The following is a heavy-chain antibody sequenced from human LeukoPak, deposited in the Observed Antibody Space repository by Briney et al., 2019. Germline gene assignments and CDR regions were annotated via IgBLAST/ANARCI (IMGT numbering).Heavy chain of an antibody. Sequence: PGGSLRLSCAASGFTFSSYEMNWVRQAPGKGLEWVSYISSSGSTIYYADSVKGRFTISRDNAKNSLYLQMNSLRAEDTAVYYCARRLLWFGERGSGAFDIWGQGTMVTVSS. J-gene: IGHJ3*02. CDR2: ISSSGSTI. CDR1: GFTFSSYE. CDR3: ARRLLWFGERGSGAFDI. V-gene: IGHV3-48*03. D-gene: IGHD3-10*01.